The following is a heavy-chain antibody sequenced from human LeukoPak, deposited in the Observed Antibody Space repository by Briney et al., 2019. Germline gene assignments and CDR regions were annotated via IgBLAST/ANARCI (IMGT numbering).Heavy chain of an antibody. CDR1: GFTFDDYT. CDR2: ISWDGGSR. Sequence: PGGSLRLSCAASGFTFDDYTMHWVRQAPEKGLEWVSLISWDGGSRYYADSVKGRFTISRDNSKNSLYLQMNSLRTEDTALYYCAKESELGVTTGGFDYWGQGTLVTVSS. J-gene: IGHJ4*02. V-gene: IGHV3-43*01. CDR3: AKESELGVTTGGFDY. D-gene: IGHD4-17*01.